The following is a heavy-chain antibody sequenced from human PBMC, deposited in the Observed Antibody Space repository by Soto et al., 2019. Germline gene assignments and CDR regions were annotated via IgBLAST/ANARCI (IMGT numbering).Heavy chain of an antibody. CDR1: GFTVSSTNY. CDR2: IYSGGTT. CDR3: HGYGY. V-gene: IGHV3-53*01. D-gene: IGHD5-12*01. J-gene: IGHJ4*02. Sequence: PGGSLRLSCVVSGFTVSSTNYMSWVRQAPGKGLEWVSVIYSGGTTYYADSVKGRFTISRDNSKNTLYLQMNSLRAEDTAVYYCHGYGYWGQGTLVTVS.